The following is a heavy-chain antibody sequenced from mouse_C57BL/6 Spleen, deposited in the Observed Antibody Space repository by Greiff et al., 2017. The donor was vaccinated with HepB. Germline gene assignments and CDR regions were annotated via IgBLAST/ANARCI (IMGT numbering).Heavy chain of an antibody. J-gene: IGHJ4*01. CDR3: ARRDGPGAMDY. D-gene: IGHD2-3*01. CDR2: ISSGSSTI. Sequence: EVQGVESGGGLVKPGGSLKLSCAASGFTFSDYGMHWVRQAPETGLEWVAYISSGSSTIYYADTVKGRFTISRDNAKNTLFLQMTSLRSEDTAMYYCARRDGPGAMDYWGQGTSVTVSS. CDR1: GFTFSDYG. V-gene: IGHV5-17*01.